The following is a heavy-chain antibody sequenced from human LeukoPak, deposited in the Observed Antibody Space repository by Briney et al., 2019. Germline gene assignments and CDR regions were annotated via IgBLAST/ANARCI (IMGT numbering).Heavy chain of an antibody. J-gene: IGHJ4*02. V-gene: IGHV3-48*01. Sequence: GGSLRLSCVASGFIFSYYDRDWVRQAPGKGLEWISYISSSRSIMYYADSVLGRFTVSRDNAENTLYLQMNSLRGDDTAVYYCARLNQGSPDYWGQGTLVTVSS. CDR1: GFIFSYYD. CDR2: ISSSRSIM. CDR3: ARLNQGSPDY.